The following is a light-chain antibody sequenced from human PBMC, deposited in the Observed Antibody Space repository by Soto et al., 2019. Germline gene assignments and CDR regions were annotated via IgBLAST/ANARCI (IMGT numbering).Light chain of an antibody. V-gene: IGKV3-20*01. CDR3: QQYGSSQT. CDR1: QSISSSY. J-gene: IGKJ1*01. CDR2: GAS. Sequence: EIVLTQSPGTLSLSPGERATLSCRASQSISSSYLAWYQQKPGQAPRLLNYGASSRATGIPDRSSGSGAGTDFTLTISRLEPEDFAVYYCQQYGSSQTFGQGTKVDI.